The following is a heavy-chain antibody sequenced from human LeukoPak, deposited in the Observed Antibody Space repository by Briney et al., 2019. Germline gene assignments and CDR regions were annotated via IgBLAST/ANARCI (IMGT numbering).Heavy chain of an antibody. CDR1: GGSISRYS. Sequence: PSETLSLTCTVSGGSISRYSWSWVRQPPGKGLEWSAYIYYPGTTSYNPSLRSRVTLSLDSSKSHFSLRLSSVTAADTAVYYCVRGTDYGVNSYFDSWGQGTLVTVSS. V-gene: IGHV4-59*01. J-gene: IGHJ4*02. D-gene: IGHD4-23*01. CDR3: VRGTDYGVNSYFDS. CDR2: IYYPGTT.